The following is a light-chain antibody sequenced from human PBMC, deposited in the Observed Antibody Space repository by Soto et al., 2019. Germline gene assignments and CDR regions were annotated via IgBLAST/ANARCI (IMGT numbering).Light chain of an antibody. CDR3: SSYAGNNKYV. V-gene: IGLV2-8*01. CDR2: EVS. CDR1: SSDVGGYNY. Sequence: QSALTQPPSASGSPGQSVTISCTGSSSDVGGYNYVSWYQNHPGKAPKLMIYEVSKRPSGVPDRFSGSKSGNTASLTVSGLQAEDEAGYYCSSYAGNNKYVFGTGTKVTVL. J-gene: IGLJ1*01.